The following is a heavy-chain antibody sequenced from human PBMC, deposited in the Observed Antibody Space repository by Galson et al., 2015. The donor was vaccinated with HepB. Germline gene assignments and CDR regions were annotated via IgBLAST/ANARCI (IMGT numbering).Heavy chain of an antibody. V-gene: IGHV1-2*04. J-gene: IGHJ3*02. Sequence: SVKVSCKASGYTFTSYGISWVRQAPGQGLEWMGWINPNSGGTNYAQKFQGWVTMTRDTSISTAYMELSRLRSDDTAVYYCARGGAYSSGWYIPTAPTGIWGQGTLVTVSS. CDR2: INPNSGGT. CDR3: ARGGAYSSGWYIPTAPTGI. CDR1: GYTFTSYG. D-gene: IGHD6-19*01.